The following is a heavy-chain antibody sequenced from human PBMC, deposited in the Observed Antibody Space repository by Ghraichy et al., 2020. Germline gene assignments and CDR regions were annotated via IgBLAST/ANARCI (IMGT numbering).Heavy chain of an antibody. CDR3: ATAEESYTFDY. V-gene: IGHV4-59*08. CDR1: GGSISSYY. D-gene: IGHD1-26*01. CDR2: IYYSGST. Sequence: SETLSLTCTVSGGSISSYYWSWIRQPPGKGLEWIGYIYYSGSTNYNPSLKSRVTISVDTSKNQFSLKLSSVTAADTAVYYCATAEESYTFDYWGQGTLVTVSS. J-gene: IGHJ4*02.